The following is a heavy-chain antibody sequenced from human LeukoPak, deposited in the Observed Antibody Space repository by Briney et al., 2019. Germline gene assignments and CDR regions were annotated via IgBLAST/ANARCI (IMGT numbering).Heavy chain of an antibody. V-gene: IGHV4-39*01. CDR2: MYYSGSS. Sequence: SETLSLXCTVSGGSISSGSKYRGWIRQPPGEELEWIGSMYYSGSSYYNPSLKSRVTISVDTSKNQFSLRLTSVTAADTAVYYCGVAPDYWGQGTLVTVSS. CDR3: GVAPDY. J-gene: IGHJ4*02. D-gene: IGHD3-3*01. CDR1: GGSISSGSKY.